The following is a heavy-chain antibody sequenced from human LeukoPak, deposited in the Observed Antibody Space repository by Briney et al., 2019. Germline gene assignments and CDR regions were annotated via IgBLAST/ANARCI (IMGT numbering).Heavy chain of an antibody. CDR3: ARVALGRGSYPRDYYYMDV. Sequence: GGSLRLSCAASGFTFSSYAMHWVRQAPGKGLEWVAVISYDGSNKYYADSVKGRFTISRDNSKNTLYLQMNSLRAEDTAVYYCARVALGRGSYPRDYYYMDVWGKGTTVTVSS. J-gene: IGHJ6*03. D-gene: IGHD1-26*01. CDR1: GFTFSSYA. V-gene: IGHV3-30-3*01. CDR2: ISYDGSNK.